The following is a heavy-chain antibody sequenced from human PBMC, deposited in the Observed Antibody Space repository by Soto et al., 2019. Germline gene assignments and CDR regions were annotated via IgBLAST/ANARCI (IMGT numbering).Heavy chain of an antibody. J-gene: IGHJ6*02. V-gene: IGHV4-59*01. D-gene: IGHD3-22*01. CDR3: ARVGGYYDSSGYRYYYYGMDV. CDR2: IYYSGST. Sequence: SETLSLTCTVSGGSISSYNWSRIRQPPGKGLEWIGYIYYSGSTNYNPSLKSRVTISVDTSKNQFSLKLSSVTAADTAVYYCARVGGYYDSSGYRYYYYGMDVWGHGTTVTTSS. CDR1: GGSISSYN.